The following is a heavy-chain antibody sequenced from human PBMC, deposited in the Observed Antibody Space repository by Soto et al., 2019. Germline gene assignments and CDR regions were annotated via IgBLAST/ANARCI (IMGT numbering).Heavy chain of an antibody. V-gene: IGHV4-59*08. CDR1: GGSISSYY. CDR3: ARHKVGYVLRYFDWLPEFDY. CDR2: IYYSGST. D-gene: IGHD3-9*01. Sequence: SETLSLTCTVSGGSISSYYWSWIRQPPGKGLEWIGYIYYSGSTNYNPSLKSRVTISVDTSKNQFSLKLSSVTAADTAVYYCARHKVGYVLRYFDWLPEFDYWGQGTLVTSPQ. J-gene: IGHJ4*02.